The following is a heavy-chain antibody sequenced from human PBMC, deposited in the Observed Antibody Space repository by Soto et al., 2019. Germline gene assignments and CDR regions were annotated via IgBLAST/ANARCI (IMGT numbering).Heavy chain of an antibody. Sequence: QVPLVQSGAEVKRPGASVKVSCKASGYTLTDPYMHWVREAPGQGLEWMGWINPNGGTNYAQNFQGRVTMTRDTPISTAYMELSRLRSDDTAVYYCARSLTTLTTLLDYWGQGTLVPVSS. D-gene: IGHD4-17*01. CDR2: INPNGGT. CDR3: ARSLTTLTTLLDY. J-gene: IGHJ4*02. V-gene: IGHV1-2*02. CDR1: GYTLTDPY.